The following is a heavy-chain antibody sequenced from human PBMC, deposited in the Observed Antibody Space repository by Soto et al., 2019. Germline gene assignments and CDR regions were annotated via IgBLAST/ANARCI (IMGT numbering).Heavy chain of an antibody. V-gene: IGHV3-30*18. CDR1: GFTFNSYG. CDR3: AKRGPVGAAPHYYYYYGMDV. Sequence: GGSLRLSCAASGFTFNSYGMHWVRQAPGKGLEWVAVISYDGSNKYYADSVKGRFTISRDNSKNTLYLQMNSLRAEDTAVYYCAKRGPVGAAPHYYYYYGMDVWGQGTTVTVSS. D-gene: IGHD2-15*01. CDR2: ISYDGSNK. J-gene: IGHJ6*02.